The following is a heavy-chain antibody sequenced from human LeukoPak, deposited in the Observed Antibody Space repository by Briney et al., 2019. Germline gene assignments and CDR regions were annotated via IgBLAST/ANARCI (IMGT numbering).Heavy chain of an antibody. CDR2: IYYSGST. CDR1: GGSISNGGYY. CDR3: ARAFHSGYDLEGFDY. V-gene: IGHV4-31*03. J-gene: IGHJ4*02. D-gene: IGHD5-12*01. Sequence: SQTLSLTCTVSGGSISNGGYYWSWIRQHPGKGLEWIGYIYYSGSTYYNPSLKSRVTISVDTSKNQFSLKLSSVTAADTAVYYCARAFHSGYDLEGFDYWGQGTLVTVSS.